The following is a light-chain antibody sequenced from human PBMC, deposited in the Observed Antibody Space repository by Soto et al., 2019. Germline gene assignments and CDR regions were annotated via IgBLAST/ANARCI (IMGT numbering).Light chain of an antibody. CDR1: QSISTF. CDR2: DAS. V-gene: IGKV1-5*01. J-gene: IGKJ1*01. CDR3: QVRSNWPWT. Sequence: IKVTKSPSTLSASIGDRVTITCRASQSISTFLAWYQQKPGKAPQILIYDASKLEPGIPARFSGSGSGTDFTLTISSLEPEDFAVYYCQVRSNWPWTFGQVTKVAIK.